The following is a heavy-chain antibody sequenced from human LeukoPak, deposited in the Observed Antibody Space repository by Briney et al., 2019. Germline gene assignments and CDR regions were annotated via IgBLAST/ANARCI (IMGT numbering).Heavy chain of an antibody. CDR3: ARHLSDITSSPNY. V-gene: IGHV5-51*01. D-gene: IGHD2-2*01. CDR2: IYPRDSRT. CDR1: GYSFSSHW. J-gene: IGHJ4*02. Sequence: GESLKISCKGSGYSFSSHWIAWVRQMPGKGLEWMGVIYPRDSRTTYSPSFQDQVTISADKSISTAYLQWTSLKASDTAMYYCARHLSDITSSPNYWGPGTLVTVSS.